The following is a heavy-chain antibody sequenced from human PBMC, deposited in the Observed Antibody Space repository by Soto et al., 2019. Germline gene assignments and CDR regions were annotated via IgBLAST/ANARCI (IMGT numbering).Heavy chain of an antibody. D-gene: IGHD2-2*02. J-gene: IGHJ4*02. CDR3: AKSATVPAAIAY. CDR1: GYTFTSYY. V-gene: IGHV1-3*01. Sequence: GASVKVSCKASGYTFTSYYMHWVRQAPGQRLEWMGRINASNGNTKYSQKFQGRVTITRDTSASTAYMELSSLRSEDTAVYYCAKSATVPAAIAYWGQGTLVTVSS. CDR2: INASNGNT.